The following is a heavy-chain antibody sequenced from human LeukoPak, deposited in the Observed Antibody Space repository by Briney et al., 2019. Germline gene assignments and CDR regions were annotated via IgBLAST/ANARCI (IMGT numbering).Heavy chain of an antibody. D-gene: IGHD2-15*01. CDR2: IYGSDDKT. J-gene: IGHJ5*02. V-gene: IGHV3-23*01. CDR3: AKTQGYYDA. CDR1: GFTFSNYA. Sequence: GGFLGLSCVASGFTFSNYAMSWVRRAPGKGLELVSGIYGSDDKTVYGDAVKGRFTISRDNSKNTLYLQMNSLRADDTAVYYCAKTQGYYDAWGQGALVTVPS.